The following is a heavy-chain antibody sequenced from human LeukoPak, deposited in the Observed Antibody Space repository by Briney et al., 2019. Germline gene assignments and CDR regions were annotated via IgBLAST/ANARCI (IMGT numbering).Heavy chain of an antibody. D-gene: IGHD3-10*01. V-gene: IGHV4-61*02. J-gene: IGHJ4*02. Sequence: SETLSLTCSVSGGSISSSNYYWSWIRQPTGKGLEWIGRIYTSESTNYNPSLKSRVTISVDTSRNQFSLKLSSVTAADTAVYYCARGLWFGDENPPYFDYWGQGILVTVSS. CDR2: IYTSEST. CDR1: GGSISSSNYY. CDR3: ARGLWFGDENPPYFDY.